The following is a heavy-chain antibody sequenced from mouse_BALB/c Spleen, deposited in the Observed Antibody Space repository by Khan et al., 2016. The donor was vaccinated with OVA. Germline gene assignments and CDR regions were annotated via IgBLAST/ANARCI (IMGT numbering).Heavy chain of an antibody. J-gene: IGHJ2*01. CDR1: GITFSRYS. CDR2: ISSGGSYT. D-gene: IGHD1-1*01. CDR3: ARHADYYGSRPYVDY. Sequence: EVELVESGGGLVKPGGSLKLSCVASGITFSRYSMSWVRQTPEKRLEWVASISSGGSYTYYPDSVKGRFTLSRDNVENTLYLQMSRLRSEDTAIYYCARHADYYGSRPYVDYWGQGTTLTVSS. V-gene: IGHV5-9-3*01.